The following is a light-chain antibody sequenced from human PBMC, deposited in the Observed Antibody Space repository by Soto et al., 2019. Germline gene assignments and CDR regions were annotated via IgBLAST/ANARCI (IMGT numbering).Light chain of an antibody. J-gene: IGKJ5*01. Sequence: DIQMTQSSSSLSASVGDRVTITCRASQGIRNFLAWYQQKPGKVPKLLISAASTLESGVPSRFSGSGSGTDFTLTITSLQPEDVATYYCQKYSSVITFGQGTRLEIK. CDR3: QKYSSVIT. V-gene: IGKV1-27*01. CDR1: QGIRNF. CDR2: AAS.